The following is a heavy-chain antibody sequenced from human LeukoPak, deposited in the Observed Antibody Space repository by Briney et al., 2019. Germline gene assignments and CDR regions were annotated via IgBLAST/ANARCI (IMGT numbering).Heavy chain of an antibody. D-gene: IGHD3-22*01. J-gene: IGHJ4*02. Sequence: SETLSLTCTVSGGSIGSHSWSWIRQPPGEGLEWIGYIFNTGSTKYNPSLASRLTISLYTSKNQFSLTLTSVTAADTATYYCARYDSSGHNSYWGQGTLVTASS. CDR3: ARYDSSGHNSY. CDR2: IFNTGST. V-gene: IGHV4-59*11. CDR1: GGSIGSHS.